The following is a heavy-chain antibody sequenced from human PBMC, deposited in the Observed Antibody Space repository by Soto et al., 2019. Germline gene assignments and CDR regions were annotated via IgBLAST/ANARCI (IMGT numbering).Heavy chain of an antibody. D-gene: IGHD2-21*01. J-gene: IGHJ4*02. CDR3: ARTIGGGDAF. CDR2: IKHDGTTK. CDR1: GFTLSSYW. Sequence: GGSLRLSCAASGFTLSSYWMHWVRQTPGKGLEWVANIKHDGTTKYYVDSVKGRFTISRDNAQNSLYLQMNSLRAEDTAVYFCARTIGGGDAFWGQGTLVTAPQ. V-gene: IGHV3-7*01.